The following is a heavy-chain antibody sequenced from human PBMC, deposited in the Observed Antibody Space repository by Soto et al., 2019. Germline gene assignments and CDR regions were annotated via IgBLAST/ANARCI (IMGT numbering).Heavy chain of an antibody. D-gene: IGHD2-2*01. Sequence: SETLSLTCAVYGGSFSGYYWSWIRQPPGKGLKWIGEINHSGSTNYNPSLKSRVTISVDTSKNQFSLKLSSVTAADTAVYYCARLLGYCSSTSCYGGKAYYYMDVWGKGTTVTVSS. CDR2: INHSGST. J-gene: IGHJ6*03. CDR3: ARLLGYCSSTSCYGGKAYYYMDV. CDR1: GGSFSGYY. V-gene: IGHV4-34*01.